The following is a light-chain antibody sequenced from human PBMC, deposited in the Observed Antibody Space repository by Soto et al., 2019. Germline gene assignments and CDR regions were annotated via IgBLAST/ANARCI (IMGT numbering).Light chain of an antibody. Sequence: EVGLTPSAGTLSLSPGKRAALSCRADESVSRSSLSWDQQKPGQAPRLLIFGSSSRAPGVPDRFSGIGSGTDFTLTTSSLEPEDLAVYYCQQRSNWPPFPSAPGTKVAIK. CDR1: ESVSRSS. CDR2: GSS. V-gene: IGKV3D-20*02. J-gene: IGKJ3*01. CDR3: QQRSNWPPFP.